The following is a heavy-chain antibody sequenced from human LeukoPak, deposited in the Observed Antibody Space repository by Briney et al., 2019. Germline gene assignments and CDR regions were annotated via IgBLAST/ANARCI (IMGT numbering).Heavy chain of an antibody. CDR3: AQSGRGITGYFDY. V-gene: IGHV3-30*18. CDR2: ISYDGSNK. D-gene: IGHD3-16*01. Sequence: GGSLRLSCAASGFTFSSYGMHWVRRALGKGLEWVALISYDGSNKYYADSVKGRFTISRDNSKNTLYLQMNSLRAEDTAVYYCAQSGRGITGYFDYWGQGTLVTVSS. CDR1: GFTFSSYG. J-gene: IGHJ4*02.